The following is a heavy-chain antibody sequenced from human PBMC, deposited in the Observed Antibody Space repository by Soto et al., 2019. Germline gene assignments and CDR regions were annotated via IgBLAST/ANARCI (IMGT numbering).Heavy chain of an antibody. V-gene: IGHV3-21*01. CDR1: GFTFSSYS. D-gene: IGHD6-19*01. J-gene: IGHJ5*02. CDR3: ARAGAVAGPNWFDP. Sequence: GGSLRLSCAASGFTFSSYSMNWGRQAPGKGLEWVSSISSSSYIYYADSVKGRFTISRDNAKNSLYLQMNSLRAEDTAVYYCARAGAVAGPNWFDPWGQGTLVTVSS. CDR2: ISSSSYI.